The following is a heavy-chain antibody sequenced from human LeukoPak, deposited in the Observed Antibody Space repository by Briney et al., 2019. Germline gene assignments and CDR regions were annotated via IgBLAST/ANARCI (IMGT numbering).Heavy chain of an antibody. CDR3: AKDGGYYGSGSYWGSAFDI. CDR2: ISYDGSNK. D-gene: IGHD3-10*01. Sequence: GGSLRLSCAASGFTFSSYGMHWVRQAPGKGLEWVAVISYDGSNKYYADSVKGRFTISRDNSKNTLYLQMNSLRAEDTAVYYCAKDGGYYGSGSYWGSAFDIWGQGTMVTVSS. V-gene: IGHV3-30*18. J-gene: IGHJ3*02. CDR1: GFTFSSYG.